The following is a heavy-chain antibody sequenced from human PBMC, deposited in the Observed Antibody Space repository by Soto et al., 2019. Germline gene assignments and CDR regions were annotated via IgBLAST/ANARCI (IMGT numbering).Heavy chain of an antibody. Sequence: GAPVKVSCKASGYTFTGYYMHLGRQAPGQGLEWMGWINPNSGGTNYAQKFQGWVTMTRDTSISTAYMELSRLRSDDTAVYYCARSSRYYYLHRHFDYWGKGTLVPVSS. CDR2: INPNSGGT. J-gene: IGHJ4*02. V-gene: IGHV1-2*04. CDR1: GYTFTGYY. D-gene: IGHD3-22*01. CDR3: ARSSRYYYLHRHFDY.